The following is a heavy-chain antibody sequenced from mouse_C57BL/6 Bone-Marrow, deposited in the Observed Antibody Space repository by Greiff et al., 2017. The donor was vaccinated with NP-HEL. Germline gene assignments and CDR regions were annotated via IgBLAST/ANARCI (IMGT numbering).Heavy chain of an antibody. J-gene: IGHJ4*01. V-gene: IGHV1-50*01. CDR3: ARMGLMDY. D-gene: IGHD3-1*01. CDR2: IDPSDSYT. Sequence: QVQLQQPGAELVKPGASVKLSCKASGYTFTSYWMQWVKQRPGQGLEWIGEIDPSDSYTNYNQKFKGKSTLTVDKSSSTAYMQLSSLTSEDSAVYYCARMGLMDYWGQGTSVTVSS. CDR1: GYTFTSYW.